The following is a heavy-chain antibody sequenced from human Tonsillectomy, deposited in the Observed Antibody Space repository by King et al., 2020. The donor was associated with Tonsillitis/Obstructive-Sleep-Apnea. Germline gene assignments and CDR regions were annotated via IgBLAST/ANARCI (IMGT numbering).Heavy chain of an antibody. V-gene: IGHV4-30-2*01. Sequence: LQLQESGSGLVKPSQTLSLTCAVSGGSISSGGYSWSWIRQPPGKGLEWIGYIYHSGSTYYNPSLKSRVTISVDRSKNQFSLKLSSVTAADTAVYYCAREPWDSSVFYLDYWGQGTLVTVSS. J-gene: IGHJ4*02. CDR2: IYHSGST. CDR3: AREPWDSSVFYLDY. D-gene: IGHD3-22*01. CDR1: GGSISSGGYS.